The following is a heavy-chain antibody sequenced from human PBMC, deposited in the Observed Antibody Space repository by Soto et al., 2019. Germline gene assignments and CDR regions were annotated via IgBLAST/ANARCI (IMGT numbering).Heavy chain of an antibody. CDR2: ITGSGGGT. CDR1: GFMFANYA. Sequence: EVHLLESGGGLVQPGGSLRLSCAASGFMFANYAMGWVRQAPGRGLEWVSAITGSGGGTYYADSVKGRVTVSRDNSKNTLYLEMNSLRAEDTAVYYCARESEDLTSNFDYWGQGTLVTVSS. J-gene: IGHJ4*02. CDR3: ARESEDLTSNFDY. V-gene: IGHV3-23*01.